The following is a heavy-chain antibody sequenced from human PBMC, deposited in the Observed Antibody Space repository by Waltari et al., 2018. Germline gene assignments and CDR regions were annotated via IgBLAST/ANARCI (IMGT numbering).Heavy chain of an antibody. V-gene: IGHV1-18*01. CDR1: HYTFSTHG. Sequence: QVHLVQSGAEVKTPGASVRVSCKAFHYTFSTHGLTWVRQAPGQGLEWLGWISAHDGNTNYAPSLQDRVTLTTDTSTYTAYMELNSLRPDDTAVYYCATAVGGNMEFDSWGHGSLVTVSS. CDR2: ISAHDGNT. J-gene: IGHJ4*01. CDR3: ATAVGGNMEFDS. D-gene: IGHD6-19*01.